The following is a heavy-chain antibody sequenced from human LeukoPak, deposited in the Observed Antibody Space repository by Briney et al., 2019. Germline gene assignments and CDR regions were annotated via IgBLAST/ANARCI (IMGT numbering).Heavy chain of an antibody. CDR2: INHSGST. CDR3: ARDSSRFDY. V-gene: IGHV4-34*01. CDR1: GGSFSGYY. D-gene: IGHD6-13*01. J-gene: IGHJ4*02. Sequence: PSETLSLTCAVYGGSFSGYYWTWIRQPPGKGLEWIGEINHSGSTNYNPSLKSRVTISVDTSKNQFSLKLSSVTAADTAVYYCARDSSRFDYWGQGTLVTVSS.